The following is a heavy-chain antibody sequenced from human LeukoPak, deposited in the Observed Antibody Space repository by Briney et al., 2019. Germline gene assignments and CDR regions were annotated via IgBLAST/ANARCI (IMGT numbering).Heavy chain of an antibody. CDR3: AKNVDFWSGYYDFDY. Sequence: GGSLRLSCAASGFTFSSYAMSWVRQAPGKGLEWVSAISGSGGSTYYADSVKGRFTISRDNSKNTLYLQMNSLRAEDTAVYYCAKNVDFWSGYYDFDYWGQGTLVTVSS. V-gene: IGHV3-23*01. D-gene: IGHD3-3*01. J-gene: IGHJ4*02. CDR2: ISGSGGST. CDR1: GFTFSSYA.